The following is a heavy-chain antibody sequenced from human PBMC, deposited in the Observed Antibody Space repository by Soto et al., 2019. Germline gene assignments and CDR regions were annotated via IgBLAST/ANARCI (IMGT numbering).Heavy chain of an antibody. V-gene: IGHV3-13*05. Sequence: EVQLVESGGGLVQPGGSLRLSCEASGFTFRNYDMHWVRQGTGKGLEWVSGISAAGDPDYADSVEGRFTISRENAQNSFFLQMNSLRVRDTAVYYCASTDRDFYGLEVWGQGTTVIVSS. J-gene: IGHJ6*02. CDR3: ASTDRDFYGLEV. CDR1: GFTFRNYD. CDR2: ISAAGDP.